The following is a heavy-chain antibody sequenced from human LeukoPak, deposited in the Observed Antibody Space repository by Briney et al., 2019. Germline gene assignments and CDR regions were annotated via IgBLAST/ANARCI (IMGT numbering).Heavy chain of an antibody. CDR2: ISYDGSK. D-gene: IGHD2-15*01. V-gene: IGHV3-30*04. J-gene: IGHJ4*02. CDR3: ARDSGCSGAQRGEF. Sequence: GGSLRLSCAASGFTVSNYAIHWVRQAPGKGLEWVAVISYDGSKYYADSVKGRFTISRDNSRNTLYLQMSSLRAEDPAVYYCARDSGCSGAQRGEFWGQGTLVTVSS. CDR1: GFTVSNYA.